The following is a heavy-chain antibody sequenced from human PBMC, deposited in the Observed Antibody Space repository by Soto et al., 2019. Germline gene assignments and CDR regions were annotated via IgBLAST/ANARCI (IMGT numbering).Heavy chain of an antibody. J-gene: IGHJ4*02. CDR2: MNPNSGNT. D-gene: IGHD3-10*01. V-gene: IGHV1-8*01. CDR3: ARGYSHLWFGELFFFDY. Sequence: ASVKVSCKAAGYTFTSYDINWVRQATGQGLEWMGWMNPNSGNTGYAQKFQGRVTMTRNTSISTAYMELSSLRSEDTAVYYCARGYSHLWFGELFFFDYWGQGTQVTVSS. CDR1: GYTFTSYD.